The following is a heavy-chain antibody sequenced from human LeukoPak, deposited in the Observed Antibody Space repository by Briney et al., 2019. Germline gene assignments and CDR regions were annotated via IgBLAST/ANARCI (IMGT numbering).Heavy chain of an antibody. D-gene: IGHD3-10*01. J-gene: IGHJ5*02. Sequence: SETLSLTCTVSGDSISSSSYYWGWIRQPPGKGLEWIASIYYSGSTYYSPSLKSRVTISVATSKNQFSLRLSSVTAADTAVYYCARVITMVRGRYNWFDPWGQGTLVTVSS. V-gene: IGHV4-39*07. CDR2: IYYSGST. CDR3: ARVITMVRGRYNWFDP. CDR1: GDSISSSSYY.